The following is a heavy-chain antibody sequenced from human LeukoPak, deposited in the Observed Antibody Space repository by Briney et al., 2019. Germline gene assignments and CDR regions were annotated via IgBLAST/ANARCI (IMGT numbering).Heavy chain of an antibody. Sequence: GDPLRLSCAASGFTFNNAWMGWVRQAAGKGLEGVSAISGSGGSTYYADSVKGRFTISRDNSKNTLYPQMNSLRAEDTAVYYCSKDVEAAGTLVPSDYWGQGTLVTVSS. CDR1: GFTFNNAW. CDR2: ISGSGGST. D-gene: IGHD6-13*01. CDR3: SKDVEAAGTLVPSDY. J-gene: IGHJ4*02. V-gene: IGHV3-23*01.